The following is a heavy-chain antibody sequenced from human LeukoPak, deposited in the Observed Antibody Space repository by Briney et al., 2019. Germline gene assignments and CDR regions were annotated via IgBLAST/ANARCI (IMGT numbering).Heavy chain of an antibody. V-gene: IGHV3-30*02. J-gene: IGHJ3*02. Sequence: GGSLRLSCATAGLTFSNHGMHWVRQAPGKGLEWVTFIRNDGSDKYYADSVKGRFTISRGNSKNTLYLQMNTLRAEDTAVYYCAKDKGVVALDIWGQGTMVAVSS. D-gene: IGHD2-15*01. CDR3: AKDKGVVALDI. CDR2: IRNDGSDK. CDR1: GLTFSNHG.